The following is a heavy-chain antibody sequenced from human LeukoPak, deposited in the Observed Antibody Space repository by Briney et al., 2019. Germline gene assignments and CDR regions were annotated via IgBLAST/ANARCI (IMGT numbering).Heavy chain of an antibody. CDR1: GFTFSSYS. V-gene: IGHV3-23*01. Sequence: PGGSLRLSCAASGFTFSSYSMNWVRQAPGKGLEWVSAISGSGGSTYYADSVKGRFTISRDNSKNTLYLQMNSLRAEDTAVYYCAKDPGDYYGSGTYVYWGQGTLVTVSS. CDR3: AKDPGDYYGSGTYVY. J-gene: IGHJ4*02. D-gene: IGHD3-10*01. CDR2: ISGSGGST.